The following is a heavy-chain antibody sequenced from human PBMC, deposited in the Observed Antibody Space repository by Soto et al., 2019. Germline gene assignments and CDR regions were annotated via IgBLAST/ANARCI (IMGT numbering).Heavy chain of an antibody. V-gene: IGHV3-21*01. CDR1: GFTFSSYS. J-gene: IGHJ6*02. D-gene: IGHD2-2*02. CDR3: ARDYCSSTSCYTHYGMDV. CDR2: ISSSSSYI. Sequence: PGGSLRLSCAASGFTFSSYSMNWVRQAPGKGLEWVSSISSSSSYIYYADSVKGRFTISRDNAKNSLYLQMNSLRAEDTAVYYCARDYCSSTSCYTHYGMDVWGQGTTVTVSS.